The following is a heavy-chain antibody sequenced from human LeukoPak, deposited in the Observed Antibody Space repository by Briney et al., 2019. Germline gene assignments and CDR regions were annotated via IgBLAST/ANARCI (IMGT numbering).Heavy chain of an antibody. D-gene: IGHD5-18*01. CDR3: ARHGGYSYGAFDY. Sequence: SETLSLTCTVSGGSISNRTHYWGWIRQPPGKGLEWIGTIYYSGSTYYNPSLKSRVTISVDTSKNQFSLKLSSVTAADTAVYYCARHGGYSYGAFDYWGQGTLVTVSS. CDR1: GGSISNRTHY. J-gene: IGHJ4*02. V-gene: IGHV4-39*01. CDR2: IYYSGST.